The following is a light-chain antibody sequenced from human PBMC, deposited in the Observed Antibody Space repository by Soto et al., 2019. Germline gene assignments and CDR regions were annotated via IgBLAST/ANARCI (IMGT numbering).Light chain of an antibody. CDR1: SDINVGSYN. V-gene: IGLV5-37*01. CDR2: YYSASDK. CDR3: MIWPSNAVV. J-gene: IGLJ2*01. Sequence: QAVVTQPPSSSASPGESARLTCTLPSDINVGSYNIYWYQQKPGSPPRYLLYYYSASDKGQGSGVPSRFSGSKDASANTGILLISGLQSEDDADYYCMIWPSNAVVFGGGTKLTVL.